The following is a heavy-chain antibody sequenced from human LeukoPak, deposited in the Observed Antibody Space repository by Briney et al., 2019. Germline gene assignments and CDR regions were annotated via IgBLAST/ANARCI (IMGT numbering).Heavy chain of an antibody. CDR3: ATGRPMTTVTSALDY. D-gene: IGHD4-17*01. V-gene: IGHV1-18*01. CDR1: GYTFTSYG. CDR2: ISAYNGNT. Sequence: ASVKVSCKASGYTFTSYGISWVRQAPGQGLEWMGWISAYNGNTNYAQKLQGRVTMTTDTSTSTAYMELRSLRSDDTAVYYCATGRPMTTVTSALDYWGQGTLVTVSS. J-gene: IGHJ4*02.